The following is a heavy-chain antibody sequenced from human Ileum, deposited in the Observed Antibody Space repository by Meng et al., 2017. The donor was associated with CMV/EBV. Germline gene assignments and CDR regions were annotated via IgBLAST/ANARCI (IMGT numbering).Heavy chain of an antibody. Sequence: SETLSLTCTVSGGSINTFYWSWIRQPPGKGLEFIGNVYYTGNTNYNPSLKSRVTMSVDTTKKQVSLKLTSMSAADTAVYYCARGRWCENGVCTEDHNFFDPWGQGTLVTVSS. CDR2: VYYTGNT. D-gene: IGHD2-8*01. CDR1: GGSINTFY. CDR3: ARGRWCENGVCTEDHNFFDP. J-gene: IGHJ5*02. V-gene: IGHV4-59*01.